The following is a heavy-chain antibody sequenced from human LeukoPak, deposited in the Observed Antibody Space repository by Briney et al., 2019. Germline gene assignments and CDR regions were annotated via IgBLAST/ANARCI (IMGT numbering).Heavy chain of an antibody. CDR2: ISAYNGNT. D-gene: IGHD5-24*01. CDR1: GYTFTSYG. J-gene: IGHJ4*02. V-gene: IGHV1-18*01. Sequence: ASVKVSCKASGYTFTSYGISWVQQAPGQGLEWMGWISAYNGNTNYAQKLQGRVTMTTDTSTSTAYMELRSLRSDDTAVYYCARDRWEMATMPSDYWGQGTLVTVSS. CDR3: ARDRWEMATMPSDY.